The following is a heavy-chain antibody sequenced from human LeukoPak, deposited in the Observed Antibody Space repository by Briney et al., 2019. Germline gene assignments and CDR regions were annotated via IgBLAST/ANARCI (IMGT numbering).Heavy chain of an antibody. D-gene: IGHD5-12*01. J-gene: IGHJ4*02. CDR2: ISYDGSNK. CDR1: GFTFSSYG. V-gene: IGHV3-30*18. CDR3: AKGRGRGYSGYDLDY. Sequence: PERSLRLSCAASGFTFSSYGMHWVRQAPGKGLEWVAVISYDGSNKYYADSVKGRFTISRDNSKNTLYLQMNSLRAEDTAVYYCAKGRGRGYSGYDLDYWGQGTLVTVSS.